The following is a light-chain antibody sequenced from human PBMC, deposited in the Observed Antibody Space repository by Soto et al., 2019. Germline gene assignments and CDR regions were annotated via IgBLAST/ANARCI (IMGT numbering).Light chain of an antibody. CDR3: GSYTSSSKV. CDR2: DVS. CDR1: SIDVGGYNY. V-gene: IGLV2-14*01. Sequence: QSALTQPASVSGSPGQSITISCTGTSIDVGGYNYVSWYQQHPGKAPKLMIYDVSNRPSGVSNRFSGSKPGNTASLTISGLQAEDEADYYCGSYTSSSKVVGTGTKVTV. J-gene: IGLJ1*01.